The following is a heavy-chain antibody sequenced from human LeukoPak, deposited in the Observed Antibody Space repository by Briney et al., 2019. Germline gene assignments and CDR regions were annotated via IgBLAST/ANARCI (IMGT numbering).Heavy chain of an antibody. CDR1: GFTFSSYS. CDR2: ISSSSSYI. D-gene: IGHD3-22*01. V-gene: IGHV3-21*01. Sequence: PGGSLRLSCAASGFTFSSYSMNWVRQAPGKGLEGVSSISSSSSYIYYADSVKGRFTISRDNAKNSLYLQMNSLRAEDTAVYYCARDMGYDSSGHPNWGQGTLVTVSS. J-gene: IGHJ4*02. CDR3: ARDMGYDSSGHPN.